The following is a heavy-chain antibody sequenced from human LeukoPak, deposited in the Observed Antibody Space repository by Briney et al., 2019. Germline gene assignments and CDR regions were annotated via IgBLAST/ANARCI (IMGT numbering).Heavy chain of an antibody. CDR1: GYTLTASH. CDR3: ARGYNSGYEY. CDR2: IKPNNGDT. V-gene: IGHV1-2*06. D-gene: IGHD1-14*01. J-gene: IGHJ4*02. Sequence: ASVKVSCKASGYTLTASHLHWVRQAPGQGLEWMGRIKPNNGDTSYAQKFQGRVTMTRDTSLSTIYMELNSLRSDDTAVYYCARGYNSGYEYWGQGTLVTVSS.